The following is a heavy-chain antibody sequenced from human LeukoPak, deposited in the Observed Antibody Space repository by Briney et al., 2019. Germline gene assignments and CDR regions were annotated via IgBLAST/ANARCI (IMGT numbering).Heavy chain of an antibody. CDR3: ARPLKDY. J-gene: IGHJ4*02. Sequence: PGGSLRLSCAASGFTFSSYAMHWVRRAPGKGLEWVAVISYDGSNKYYADSVKGRFTISRDNSKNTLYLQMNSLRAEDTAVYYCARPLKDYWGQGTLVTVSS. V-gene: IGHV3-30*04. CDR1: GFTFSSYA. CDR2: ISYDGSNK.